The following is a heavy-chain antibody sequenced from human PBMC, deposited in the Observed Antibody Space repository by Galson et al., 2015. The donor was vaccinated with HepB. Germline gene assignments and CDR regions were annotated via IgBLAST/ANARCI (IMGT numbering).Heavy chain of an antibody. CDR3: ARRGGSLTSLLGDWYFDL. V-gene: IGHV4-59*08. D-gene: IGHD1-26*01. CDR1: GGSISSYY. CDR2: IYYSGST. Sequence: TLSLTCTVSGGSISSYYWNWIRQPPGKGLEWIGYIYYSGSTNYNPSLKSRVTISVDTSKNQFSLKLNSVTAADTAVYYCARRGGSLTSLLGDWYFDLWGRGTLVTVSS. J-gene: IGHJ2*01.